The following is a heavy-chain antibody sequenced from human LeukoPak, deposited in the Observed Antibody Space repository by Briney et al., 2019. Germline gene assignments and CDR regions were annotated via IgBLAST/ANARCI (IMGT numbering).Heavy chain of an antibody. CDR3: AREWELHDAFDI. J-gene: IGHJ3*02. Sequence: GGSLRLSCAASGFTFSSYWMHWVRQAPGKGLVRVSRINSDGSSTSYADSVKGRFTISRDNAKNTLYLQMNSLRAEDTAVYYCAREWELHDAFDIWGQGTMVTVSS. CDR1: GFTFSSYW. CDR2: INSDGSST. D-gene: IGHD1-26*01. V-gene: IGHV3-74*01.